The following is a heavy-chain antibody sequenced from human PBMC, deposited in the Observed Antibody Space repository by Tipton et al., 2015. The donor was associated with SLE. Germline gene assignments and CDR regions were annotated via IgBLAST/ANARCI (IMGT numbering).Heavy chain of an antibody. V-gene: IGHV3-9*01. CDR3: AKETRGNCSSTSCYKGYYYYYMDV. CDR2: ISWNSGSI. J-gene: IGHJ6*03. CDR1: GFTFDDYA. Sequence: LSLTCAASGFTFDDYAMHWVRQAPGKGLEWVSGISWNSGSIGYADSVKGRFTISRDNAKNSLYLQMNSLRAEDTALYYCAKETRGNCSSTSCYKGYYYYYMDVWGKGTTVTVSS. D-gene: IGHD2-2*02.